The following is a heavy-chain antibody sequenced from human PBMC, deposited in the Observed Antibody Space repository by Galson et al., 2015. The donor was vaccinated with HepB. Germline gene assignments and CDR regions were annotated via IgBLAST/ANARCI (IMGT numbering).Heavy chain of an antibody. CDR3: VRHESDRAGSSWYATSH. CDR2: IFKNVRI. V-gene: IGHV3-66*02. CDR1: GFTVSNYY. D-gene: IGHD6-13*01. Sequence: SLRLSCEASGFTVSNYYMTWVRQAPGKGLEWVSVIFKNVRIFHTDTVMGRFSSSRDDSKNTVYLEMNSLRVEDTAVYFCVRHESDRAGSSWYATSHWGQGTLVTVSS. J-gene: IGHJ4*02.